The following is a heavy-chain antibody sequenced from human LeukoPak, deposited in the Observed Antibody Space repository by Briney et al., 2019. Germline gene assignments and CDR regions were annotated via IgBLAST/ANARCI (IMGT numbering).Heavy chain of an antibody. CDR3: ARPYYYDSRIDP. J-gene: IGHJ5*02. CDR1: GGSISSYY. Sequence: SETLSLTCTVSGGSISSYYWSWIRQPPGKGLEWIGYIYTSGSTNYNPSLKRRVTISVDTSKNQFSLKLSSVTAADTAVYYCARPYYYDSRIDPWGQGTLVTVSS. V-gene: IGHV4-4*09. D-gene: IGHD3-22*01. CDR2: IYTSGST.